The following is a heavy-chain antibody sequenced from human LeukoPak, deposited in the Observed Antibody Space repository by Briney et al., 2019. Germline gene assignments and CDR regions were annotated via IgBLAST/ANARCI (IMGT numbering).Heavy chain of an antibody. V-gene: IGHV3-48*03. Sequence: GGSLRLSCAASGFTFNNYETHWVRQAPGKGLEWVSYISSSGSTIYYADSVKGRFTISRDNAKNSLYLQMNSLRAEDTAVYYCARVGDIVVVEPQYFQHWGQGTLVTVSS. CDR1: GFTFNNYE. D-gene: IGHD2-2*01. CDR3: ARVGDIVVVEPQYFQH. CDR2: ISSSGSTI. J-gene: IGHJ1*01.